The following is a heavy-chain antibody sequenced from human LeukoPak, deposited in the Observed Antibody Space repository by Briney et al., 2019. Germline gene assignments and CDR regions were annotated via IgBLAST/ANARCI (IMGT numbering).Heavy chain of an antibody. D-gene: IGHD3-10*01. V-gene: IGHV4-34*01. CDR3: ARRRWGYGSGSYDY. CDR1: GGSFSGYY. CDR2: INHSGST. J-gene: IGHJ4*02. Sequence: SETLSLTCAVYGGSFSGYYWSWIRQPPGKGLEWIGEINHSGSTNYNPSLKSRVTISVDTSKNQFSLKLSSVTAADTAVYYCARRRWGYGSGSYDYWGQGTLVTVSS.